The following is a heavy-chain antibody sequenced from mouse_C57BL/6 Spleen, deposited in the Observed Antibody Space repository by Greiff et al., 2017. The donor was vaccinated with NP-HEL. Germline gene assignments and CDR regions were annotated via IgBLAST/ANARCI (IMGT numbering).Heavy chain of an antibody. Sequence: VQLKESGPELVKPGASVKISCKASGYSFTDYNMNWVKQSNGKSLEWIGVINPNYGTTSYNQKFKVKATFTVDQSSSTAYMQLDSLTSEDSAVYYCASRDGILSDGAMDYWGQGTSVTVSS. CDR1: GYSFTDYN. D-gene: IGHD3-2*02. J-gene: IGHJ4*01. CDR3: ASRDGILSDGAMDY. V-gene: IGHV1-39*01. CDR2: INPNYGTT.